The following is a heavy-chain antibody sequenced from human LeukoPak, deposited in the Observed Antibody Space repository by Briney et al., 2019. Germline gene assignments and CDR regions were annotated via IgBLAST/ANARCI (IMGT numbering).Heavy chain of an antibody. V-gene: IGHV4-4*09. Sequence: SETLSLTCTVSGGSISSYYWSWIRQPPGKGPEWIGYIYTSGSTNYNPSLKSRVTISVDTSKNQFSLKLSSVTAADTAVYYCARRTGYSSGAFDYWGQGTLVTVSS. CDR3: ARRTGYSSGAFDY. CDR1: GGSISSYY. CDR2: IYTSGST. J-gene: IGHJ4*02. D-gene: IGHD6-19*01.